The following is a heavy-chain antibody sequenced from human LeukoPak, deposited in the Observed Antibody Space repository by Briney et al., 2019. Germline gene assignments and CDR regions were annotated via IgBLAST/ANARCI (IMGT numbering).Heavy chain of an antibody. Sequence: PGGSLRLSCAASGFTFSSYGMHWVRQAPGKGLEWVAVIWYDGSNKYYADSVKGRFTISRDNSKNTLYLQMNSLRAEDTAVCYCARDNGRWILDAFDIWGQGTMVTVSS. V-gene: IGHV3-33*01. CDR2: IWYDGSNK. CDR3: ARDNGRWILDAFDI. D-gene: IGHD5-18*01. J-gene: IGHJ3*02. CDR1: GFTFSSYG.